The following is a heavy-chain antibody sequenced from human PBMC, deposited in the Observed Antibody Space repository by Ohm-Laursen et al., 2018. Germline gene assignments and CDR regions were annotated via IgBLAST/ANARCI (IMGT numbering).Heavy chain of an antibody. CDR1: GGAISNYY. J-gene: IGHJ5*02. Sequence: PGTLSLTCTVSGGAISNYYWSWIRQPPGKGLEWIGHINYSGNTNYNPSLKSRVTISVDTSKNQLSLKLSSVTAADTAVYYCARQEGYCSSTSCYEVWFDPWGQGTLVTVSS. V-gene: IGHV4-59*08. CDR2: INYSGNT. CDR3: ARQEGYCSSTSCYEVWFDP. D-gene: IGHD2-2*01.